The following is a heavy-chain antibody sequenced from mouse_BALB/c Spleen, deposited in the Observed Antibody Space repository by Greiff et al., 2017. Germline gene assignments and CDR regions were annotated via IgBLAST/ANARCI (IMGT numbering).Heavy chain of an antibody. CDR2: INPSTGYT. D-gene: IGHD3-2*01. J-gene: IGHJ3*02. Sequence: QVQLQQSGAELAKPGASVKMSCKASGYTFTSYWMHWVKQRPGQGLEWIGYINPSTGYTEYNQKFKDKATLTADKSSSTAYMQLSSLTSEDSAVYYCARGQLGLLSGYWGQGTLVTVSA. V-gene: IGHV1-7*01. CDR3: ARGQLGLLSGY. CDR1: GYTFTSYW.